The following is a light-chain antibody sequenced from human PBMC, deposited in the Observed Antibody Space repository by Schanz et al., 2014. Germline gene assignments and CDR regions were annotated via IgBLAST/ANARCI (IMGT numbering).Light chain of an antibody. CDR1: SSDVGGYNY. Sequence: QSVLTQPASVSGSPGQWITISCTGTSSDVGGYNYVSWFQQHAGKAPKVMIYDVSNRPSGVSHRFSGSKSGNTASLTISGLQAEDEADYYCSSYTSSISYVFGTGTKLTVL. J-gene: IGLJ1*01. CDR2: DVS. CDR3: SSYTSSISYV. V-gene: IGLV2-14*01.